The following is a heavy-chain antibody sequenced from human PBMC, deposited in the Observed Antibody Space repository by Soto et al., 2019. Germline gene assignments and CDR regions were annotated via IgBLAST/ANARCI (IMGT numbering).Heavy chain of an antibody. D-gene: IGHD4-17*01. J-gene: IGHJ6*02. CDR2: INHSGST. CDR3: ARLKVTTRWYYYYGMDV. CDR1: GGSFSGYY. Sequence: SETLSLTCAVYGGSFSGYYWRWIRQPPGKGLEWIGEINHSGSTNYNPSLKSRVTISVDTSKNQFSLKLSSVTAADTAVYYCARLKVTTRWYYYYGMDVRGQGTTVTVSS. V-gene: IGHV4-34*01.